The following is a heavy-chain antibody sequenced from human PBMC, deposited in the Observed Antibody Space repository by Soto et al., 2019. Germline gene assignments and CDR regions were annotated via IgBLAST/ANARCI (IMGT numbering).Heavy chain of an antibody. V-gene: IGHV3-9*01. CDR3: VKGRIATTGTYYFED. J-gene: IGHJ4*02. CDR1: GFTFDHYA. Sequence: GGSLRLSCAASGFTFDHYAMHWVRQAPGKGLEWVSGISWNSGSIGYADSVKGRITNSRDNAKNSLYLQMNSLRPEDTALYYGVKGRIATTGTYYFEDWGQGIQVTVSS. CDR2: ISWNSGSI. D-gene: IGHD6-13*01.